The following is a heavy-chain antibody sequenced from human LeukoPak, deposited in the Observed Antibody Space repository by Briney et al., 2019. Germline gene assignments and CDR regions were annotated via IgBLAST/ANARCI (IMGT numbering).Heavy chain of an antibody. CDR3: AKLQTSEMATMDY. J-gene: IGHJ4*02. CDR1: GFTFSSYG. D-gene: IGHD5-24*01. Sequence: GGSLRLSCAASGFTFSSYGMHWVRQAPGKGLEWVAFIRYDGSNKYYADSVKGRFTISRDNSKNTLYLQMNSLRAEDTAVYYCAKLQTSEMATMDYWGQGTLVTVSS. CDR2: IRYDGSNK. V-gene: IGHV3-30*02.